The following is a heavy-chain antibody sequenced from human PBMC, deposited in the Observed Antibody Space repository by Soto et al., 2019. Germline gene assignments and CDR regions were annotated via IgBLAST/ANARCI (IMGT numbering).Heavy chain of an antibody. J-gene: IGHJ6*02. CDR2: INPNSGGT. Sequence: GASVKVSCKASGYTFTGYYMHGVRQAPGQGLEWMGWINPNSGGTNYAQKFQGWVTMTRDTSISTAYMELSRLRSDDTAVYYCARDLSYGSGSYYGMDVWGQRTTVAVSS. CDR3: ARDLSYGSGSYYGMDV. V-gene: IGHV1-2*04. CDR1: GYTFTGYY. D-gene: IGHD3-10*01.